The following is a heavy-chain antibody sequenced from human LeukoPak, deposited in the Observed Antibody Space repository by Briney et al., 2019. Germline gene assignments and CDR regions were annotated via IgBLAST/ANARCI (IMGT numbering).Heavy chain of an antibody. CDR2: INAGNSNT. CDR3: ARSPMIRGSAWFDP. J-gene: IGHJ5*02. V-gene: IGHV1-3*03. D-gene: IGHD3-10*01. CDR1: GYTFTDYA. Sequence: WASVKVSCKASGYTFTDYAIHWVRQAPGQRLEWMGWINAGNSNTRYSQEFQGRVTITRDTSASTAYMELSSLRSEDTAVYFCARSPMIRGSAWFDPWGQGTLVTVSS.